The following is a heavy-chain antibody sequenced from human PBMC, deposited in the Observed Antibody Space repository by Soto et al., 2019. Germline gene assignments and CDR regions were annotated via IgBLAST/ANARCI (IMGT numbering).Heavy chain of an antibody. D-gene: IGHD3-10*01. J-gene: IGHJ5*02. CDR1: GGSISSYY. V-gene: IGHV4-59*08. CDR3: ATLLYASGTYTLDP. CDR2: MYYSGTT. Sequence: SETLSLTCSVSGGSISSYYWSWIRQPPGKGLGLIGYMYYSGTTNYNPALKSRVTISVGTSKNQSSLKLTSVSAAVTAVYSCATLLYASGTYTLDPWGQGTLVTVAS.